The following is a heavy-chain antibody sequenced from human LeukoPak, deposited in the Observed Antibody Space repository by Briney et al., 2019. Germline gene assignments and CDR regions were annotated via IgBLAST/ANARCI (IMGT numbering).Heavy chain of an antibody. CDR2: ISAYNGNT. CDR3: ARAGRYCSSTSCYTKYYYYGMDV. V-gene: IGHV1-18*01. D-gene: IGHD2-2*02. CDR1: GYTFTSYG. J-gene: IGHJ6*02. Sequence: ASVKVSCKASGYTFTSYGISWLRQAPGQGLEWMGWISAYNGNTNYAQKLQGRVTMTTDTSTSTAYMELRSLRSDDTAVYYCARAGRYCSSTSCYTKYYYYGMDVWGQGTTVTVSS.